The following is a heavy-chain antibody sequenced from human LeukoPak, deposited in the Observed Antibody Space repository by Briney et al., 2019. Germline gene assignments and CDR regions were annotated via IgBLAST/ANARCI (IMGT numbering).Heavy chain of an antibody. CDR3: ARHAANGGNARWFDP. D-gene: IGHD4-23*01. CDR2: IYYSGST. CDR1: GGSISSNY. V-gene: IGHV4-59*08. J-gene: IGHJ5*02. Sequence: SETLSLTCIVSGGSISSNYWSWFRQSPGKGLEWIGYIYYSGSTNYNPSLKSRVTMSLDPSKTPFSLKLRSVIAAETDGDYCARHAANGGNARWFDPWGQGTLVTVSS.